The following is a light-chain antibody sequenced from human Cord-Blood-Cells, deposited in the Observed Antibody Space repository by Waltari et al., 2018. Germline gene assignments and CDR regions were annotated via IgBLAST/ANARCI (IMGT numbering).Light chain of an antibody. V-gene: IGLV6-57*01. CDR3: QSYDSSNHVV. CDR2: EYN. Sequence: NFMLTQPHSVSESPGKTVTISCTRSSGSIASNYVQWYQQRPGSSPTPVIYEYNQRPSGVPDRFSGSIDSSSNSASLTISGLKTEDEADYYCQSYDSSNHVVFGGGTKLTVL. J-gene: IGLJ2*01. CDR1: SGSIASNY.